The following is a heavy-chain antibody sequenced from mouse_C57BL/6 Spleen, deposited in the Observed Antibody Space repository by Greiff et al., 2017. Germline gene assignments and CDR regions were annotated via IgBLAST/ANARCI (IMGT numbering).Heavy chain of an antibody. V-gene: IGHV2-2*01. J-gene: IGHJ4*01. Sequence: VMLVESGPGLVQPSQSLSITCTVSGFSLTSYGVHWVRQSPGKGLEWLGVIWSGGSTDYNAAFISRLSISKDNSKSQVFFKMNSLQADDTAIYYCARKGNYDYFYYAMDYWGQGTSVTVSS. CDR2: IWSGGST. CDR3: ARKGNYDYFYYAMDY. D-gene: IGHD2-4*01. CDR1: GFSLTSYG.